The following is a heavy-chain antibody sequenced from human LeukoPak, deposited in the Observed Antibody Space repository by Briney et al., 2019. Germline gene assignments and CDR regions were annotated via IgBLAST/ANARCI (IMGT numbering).Heavy chain of an antibody. Sequence: SETLSLTCTVSGVSISSSNSYWGWIRQPPGKGLEWIGYIYYSGSTYYNPSLKSRVTISVDTSKNQFSLKLSSVTAADTAVYYCARGYFRNWFDPWGQGTLVAVSS. CDR3: ARGYFRNWFDP. V-gene: IGHV4-39*07. CDR1: GVSISSSNSY. D-gene: IGHD3-10*01. CDR2: IYYSGST. J-gene: IGHJ5*02.